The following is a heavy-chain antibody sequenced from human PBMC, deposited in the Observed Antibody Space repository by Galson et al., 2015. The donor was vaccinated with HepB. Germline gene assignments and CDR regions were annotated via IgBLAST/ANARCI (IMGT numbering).Heavy chain of an antibody. CDR1: GFTFSSYA. CDR2: ISGSGGST. Sequence: SLRLSCAASGFTFSSYAMSWVRQAPGKGLEWVSAISGSGGSTYYADSVKGRFTISRDNSKNTLYLQMNSLRAEDTAVYYCAKDQGYYCSSTSCPGPSYAFDIWGQGTMVTVSS. J-gene: IGHJ3*02. V-gene: IGHV3-23*01. CDR3: AKDQGYYCSSTSCPGPSYAFDI. D-gene: IGHD2-2*01.